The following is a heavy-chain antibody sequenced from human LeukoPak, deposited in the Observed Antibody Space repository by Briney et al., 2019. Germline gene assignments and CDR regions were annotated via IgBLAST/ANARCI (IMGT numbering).Heavy chain of an antibody. D-gene: IGHD6-19*01. CDR3: VYTTGWTNFYYYGMDV. J-gene: IGHJ6*02. Sequence: SETLSLTCTVSGASVSNDFWSWIRQPPGKGLEWVGYIHYSGFTEYNPSLKSRATISVDTSKNQFSLKLTSVTAADTAVYYCVYTTGWTNFYYYGMDVWGQGTMVTVSS. CDR1: GASVSNDF. CDR2: IHYSGFT. V-gene: IGHV4-59*02.